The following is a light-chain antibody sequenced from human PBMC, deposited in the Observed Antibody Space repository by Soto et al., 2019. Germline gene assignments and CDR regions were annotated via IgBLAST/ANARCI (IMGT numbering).Light chain of an antibody. CDR1: TYF. Sequence: QSVLTQPPSVSGAPGQRVTISCTGSTYFVHWYQQLPGTAPKLLIYGNNNRPSGVPDRFSGSKSGTSASLAITGLRAEDEGEYYCQSYDSSLSGSVVFGGGTQLTVL. CDR2: GNN. J-gene: IGLJ2*01. CDR3: QSYDSSLSGSVV. V-gene: IGLV1-40*01.